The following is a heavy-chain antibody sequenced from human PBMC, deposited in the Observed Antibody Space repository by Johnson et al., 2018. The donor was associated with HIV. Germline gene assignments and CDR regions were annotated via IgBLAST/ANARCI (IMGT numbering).Heavy chain of an antibody. J-gene: IGHJ3*02. Sequence: QVQLVQSGGGVVRPGGSLRLSCAASGFTFDDYGMSWVRQTPGKGLEWVAFISYDGSNKYYADSVKRRLPISRDNSKTTLYLQMNSLRAEDTAVYYCTRGGWKVVTSIFAFDIWGQGTMVAVSS. D-gene: IGHD2-21*02. CDR2: ISYDGSNK. CDR1: GFTFDDYG. V-gene: IGHV3-30*03. CDR3: TRGGWKVVTSIFAFDI.